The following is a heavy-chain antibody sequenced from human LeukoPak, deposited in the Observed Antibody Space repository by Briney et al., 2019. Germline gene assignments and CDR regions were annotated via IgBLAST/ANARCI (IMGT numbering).Heavy chain of an antibody. CDR1: GFTFSSYS. Sequence: GSLRLSCAASGFTFSSYSMNWVRQAPGKGLEWVSSISSSSSYIYYADSVKGRFTISRDNAKNSLYLQMNSLRAEDTAVYYCARGVVPAEMDTYFDYWGQGTLVTVSS. CDR3: ARGVVPAEMDTYFDY. CDR2: ISSSSSYI. V-gene: IGHV3-21*01. D-gene: IGHD2-2*01. J-gene: IGHJ4*02.